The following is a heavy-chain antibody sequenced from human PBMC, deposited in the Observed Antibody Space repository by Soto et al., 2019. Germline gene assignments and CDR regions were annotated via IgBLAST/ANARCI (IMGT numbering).Heavy chain of an antibody. Sequence: LSLTCSASGGSITSSSHFWGWVRQPPGKGLEWIGTIYFTGNTYYTPSLKSRLTMSIDTSKNEFSLRLNSVTAADTAVYYCARGRGGDAFDIWGQGTMVTVSS. V-gene: IGHV4-39*01. D-gene: IGHD3-16*01. CDR2: IYFTGNT. CDR3: ARGRGGDAFDI. J-gene: IGHJ3*02. CDR1: GGSITSSSHF.